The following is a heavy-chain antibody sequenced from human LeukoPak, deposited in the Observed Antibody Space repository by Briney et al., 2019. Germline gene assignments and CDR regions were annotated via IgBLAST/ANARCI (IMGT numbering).Heavy chain of an antibody. Sequence: SETLSLTCAVSGYSISSGYYWGWIRQPPGEGLGWIGSFYRSGSTYYNPPLKSRVTTAVATSNNHFSLQLRSLTAADPPVSYWARVVWGSYRYYYYMDVWGKGTPVTVSS. V-gene: IGHV4-38-2*01. CDR1: GYSISSGYY. D-gene: IGHD3-16*02. J-gene: IGHJ6*03. CDR3: ARVVWGSYRYYYYMDV. CDR2: FYRSGST.